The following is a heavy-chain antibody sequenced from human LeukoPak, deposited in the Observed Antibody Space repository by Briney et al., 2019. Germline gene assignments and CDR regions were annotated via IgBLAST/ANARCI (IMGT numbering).Heavy chain of an antibody. J-gene: IGHJ4*02. D-gene: IGHD2-15*01. CDR2: IYYSGST. V-gene: IGHV4-59*12. CDR1: GGAINNYY. Sequence: PSETLSLTCTVSGGAINNYYWSWLRQPPGKGLEWIGYIYYSGSTNYNPSLKSRVTISIDTSKNQFSLKLRSVTAADTAVYYCAINSGGSVDFWGQGTLVTVSS. CDR3: AINSGGSVDF.